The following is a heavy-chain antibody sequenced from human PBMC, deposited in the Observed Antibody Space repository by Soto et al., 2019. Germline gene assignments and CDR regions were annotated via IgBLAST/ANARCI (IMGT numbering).Heavy chain of an antibody. CDR2: IYWDDDK. Sequence: QITLKESGPTLVKPTQTLTLTCTFSGFSLSTSGVGVCWIRQPPGQALEWLALIYWDDDKRYSPSLKSRLTITKDTSKNQVVLTMTNMDPVDTATYYCAHSIRVGAKYNWFDPWGQGTLVTVSS. V-gene: IGHV2-5*02. CDR1: GFSLSTSGVG. J-gene: IGHJ5*02. D-gene: IGHD1-26*01. CDR3: AHSIRVGAKYNWFDP.